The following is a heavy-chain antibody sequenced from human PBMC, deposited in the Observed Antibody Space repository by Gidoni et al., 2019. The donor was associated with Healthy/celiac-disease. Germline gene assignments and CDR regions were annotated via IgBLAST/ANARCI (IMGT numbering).Heavy chain of an antibody. CDR1: GGSFSGYS. V-gene: IGHV4-34*01. D-gene: IGHD4-17*01. CDR2: INHSGST. J-gene: IGHJ4*02. Sequence: QVQLQQWGAGLLKPSETLSLTCAVYGGSFSGYSWSWIRQPPGKGLEWIGEINHSGSTNYNPSLKSRVTISIDTSKNQFSLKLTSVTAADTALYYCARGQPKYGYWGQGTLVTVSS. CDR3: ARGQPKYGY.